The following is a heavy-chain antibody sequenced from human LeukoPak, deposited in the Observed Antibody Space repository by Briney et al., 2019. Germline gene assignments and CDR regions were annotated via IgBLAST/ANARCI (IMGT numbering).Heavy chain of an antibody. CDR3: ARGGSKQWLVDDS. D-gene: IGHD6-19*01. CDR1: GGPVSGYY. CDR2: IHYSGST. V-gene: IGHV4-59*02. J-gene: IGHJ4*02. Sequence: PSETLSLTCTVSGGPVSGYYWSWIRQPPGKGLEWIGYIHYSGSTNYNPSLKSRVTISVDTSKNQFPLKLSSVTAADTAIYYCARGGSKQWLVDDSWGQGTLVTVSS.